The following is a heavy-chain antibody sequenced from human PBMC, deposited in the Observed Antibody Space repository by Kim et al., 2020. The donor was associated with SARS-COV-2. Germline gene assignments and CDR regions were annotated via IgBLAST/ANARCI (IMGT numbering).Heavy chain of an antibody. D-gene: IGHD3-22*01. J-gene: IGHJ6*02. CDR2: IKSKTDGGTT. CDR3: TTEYYYDSSGYHGDYYYYGMDV. Sequence: GGSLRLSCAASGFTFSNAWMSWVRQAPGKGLEWVGRIKSKTDGGTTDYAAPVKGRFTISRDDSKNTLYLQMNRLKTEDTAVYYCTTEYYYDSSGYHGDYYYYGMDVWGQGTTVTVSS. CDR1: GFTFSNAW. V-gene: IGHV3-15*01.